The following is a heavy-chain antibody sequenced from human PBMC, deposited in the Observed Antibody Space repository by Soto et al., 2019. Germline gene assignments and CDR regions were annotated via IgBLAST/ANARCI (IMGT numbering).Heavy chain of an antibody. V-gene: IGHV4-31*03. CDR1: GGPISSGGYY. Sequence: SETLSLTCSVSGGPISSGGYYWNWIRQHPGKGLEWIGYIYDSGGTYYNPSLKSRVTISVDTSKNQFSLKLNSVTAADTAVYYCARGREEYYDILTGYLDYWGQGTLVTVSS. J-gene: IGHJ4*02. CDR3: ARGREEYYDILTGYLDY. CDR2: IYDSGGT. D-gene: IGHD3-9*01.